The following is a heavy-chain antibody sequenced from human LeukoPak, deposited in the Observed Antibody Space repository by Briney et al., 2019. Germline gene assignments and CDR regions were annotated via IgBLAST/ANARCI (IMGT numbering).Heavy chain of an antibody. D-gene: IGHD2-15*01. CDR1: GYSFTSHW. CDR2: IYPHDSDT. Sequence: GESLKISCKGSGYSFTSHWIGWVRQMPGKGLEWIGIIYPHDSDTRYSPSFQGRVTISSDKSISTAYLQWSSLQASDTAMYYCARRYCSGGTCHFFDSWGQGTLVTVSS. J-gene: IGHJ4*02. V-gene: IGHV5-51*01. CDR3: ARRYCSGGTCHFFDS.